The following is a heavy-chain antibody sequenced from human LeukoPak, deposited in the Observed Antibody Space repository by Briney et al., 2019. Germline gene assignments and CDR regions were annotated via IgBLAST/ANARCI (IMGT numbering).Heavy chain of an antibody. CDR2: IIPVFGTA. CDR3: ARSYYGSGSYYNNFDY. CDR1: GYTFTDYY. V-gene: IGHV1-69*06. D-gene: IGHD3-10*01. J-gene: IGHJ4*02. Sequence: ASMKVSCKASGYTFTDYYIHWVRQAPGQGLEWMGGIIPVFGTANYAQKFQGRVTITADKSTSTAYMELSSLRSEDTAVYYCARSYYGSGSYYNNFDYWGQGTLVTVSS.